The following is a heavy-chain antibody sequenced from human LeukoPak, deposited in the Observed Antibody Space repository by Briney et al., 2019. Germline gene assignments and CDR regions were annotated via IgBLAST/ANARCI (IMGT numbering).Heavy chain of an antibody. CDR1: GGSIRSYY. Sequence: SETLSLTCTVSGGSIRSYYWSWIRQPPGRGLEWIGYIFYSGSTNYNPSLKSRVTISVDTSKNQFSLKLSSVTAADTAVYYCARGFCSSTSCYNYYYYGMDVWGQGTTVTVSS. D-gene: IGHD2-2*02. CDR2: IFYSGST. V-gene: IGHV4-59*01. J-gene: IGHJ6*02. CDR3: ARGFCSSTSCYNYYYYGMDV.